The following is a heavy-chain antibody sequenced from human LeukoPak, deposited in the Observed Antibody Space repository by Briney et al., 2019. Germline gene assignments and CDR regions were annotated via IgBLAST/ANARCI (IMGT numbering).Heavy chain of an antibody. V-gene: IGHV3-30*19. CDR3: AGDLVEMATSPEYYFDY. CDR1: GFTFSSYG. CDR2: ISYDGSNK. D-gene: IGHD5-24*01. Sequence: PGRSLRLSCAASGFTFSSYGMHWVRQAPGKGLEWVAVISYDGSNKYYADSVKGRFTISRDNSKNTLYLQMNSLRAEDTAVYYCAGDLVEMATSPEYYFDYWGQGTLVTVSS. J-gene: IGHJ4*02.